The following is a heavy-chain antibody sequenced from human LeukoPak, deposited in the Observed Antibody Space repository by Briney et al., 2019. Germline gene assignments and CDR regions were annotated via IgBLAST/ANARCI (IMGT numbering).Heavy chain of an antibody. CDR3: AREDDSSGYPDY. J-gene: IGHJ4*02. CDR1: GGSISSGGYY. CDR2: IYYSGST. Sequence: PSGTLSLTCTVSGGSISSGGYYWSWIRQHPGKGLEWIGYIYYSGSTYYNPSLKSRVTISVDTSKNQFSLKLSSVTAADTAVYYCAREDDSSGYPDYWGQGTLVTVSS. V-gene: IGHV4-31*03. D-gene: IGHD3-22*01.